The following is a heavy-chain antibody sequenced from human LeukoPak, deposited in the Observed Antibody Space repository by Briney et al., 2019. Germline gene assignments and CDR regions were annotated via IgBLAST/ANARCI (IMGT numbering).Heavy chain of an antibody. CDR3: ARTSIYYDSSGYRS. D-gene: IGHD3-22*01. V-gene: IGHV4-34*01. CDR2: INHSGST. Sequence: SETLSLTCAVYGGSFSGYYWSWIRQPPGKGLEWIGEINHSGSTNYNPSLRSRVTISVDTSKNQFSLKLSSVTAADAAVYYCARTSIYYDSSGYRSWGQGTLVTVSS. J-gene: IGHJ5*02. CDR1: GGSFSGYY.